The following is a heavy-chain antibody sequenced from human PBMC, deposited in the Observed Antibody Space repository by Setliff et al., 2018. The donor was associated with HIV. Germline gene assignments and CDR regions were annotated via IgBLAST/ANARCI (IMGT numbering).Heavy chain of an antibody. CDR3: ANLWEMGA. Sequence: TGGSLRLSCAASGFAFSKYGMDWGRQAPGKGLEWVATIKQDGSEIYHVDSVKGRFTISRENARTSLYLEMSSLRAEDTAVYLCANLWEMGAWGQGTLVTVSS. V-gene: IGHV3-7*03. CDR2: IKQDGSEI. J-gene: IGHJ5*02. D-gene: IGHD1-26*01. CDR1: GFAFSKYG.